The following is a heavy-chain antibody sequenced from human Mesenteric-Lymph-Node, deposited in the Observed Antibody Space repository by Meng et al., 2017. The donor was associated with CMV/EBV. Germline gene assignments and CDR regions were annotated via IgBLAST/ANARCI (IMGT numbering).Heavy chain of an antibody. Sequence: SVQVSCKASGGIFSNYVFNWVRQAPGQGLEWMGGIMPMFGSTSYAQKFQGRVTITTDESTSTAYMDLSSLRSEDTAVYYCARGKRFHCDGTRCYSKDFDYWGQGTRVTVSS. V-gene: IGHV1-69*05. CDR3: ARGKRFHCDGTRCYSKDFDY. CDR2: IMPMFGST. J-gene: IGHJ4*02. D-gene: IGHD2-2*02. CDR1: GGIFSNYV.